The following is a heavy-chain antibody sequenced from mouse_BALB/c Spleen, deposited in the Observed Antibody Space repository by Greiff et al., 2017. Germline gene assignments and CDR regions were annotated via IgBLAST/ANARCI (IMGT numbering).Heavy chain of an antibody. J-gene: IGHJ4*01. Sequence: EVHLVESGGGLVKPGGSLKLSCAASGFTFSSYTMSWVRQTPEKRLEWVATISSGGSYTYYPDSVKGRFTISRDNAKNTLYLQMSSLKSEDTAMYYCTRDRGGKGVYYAMDYWGQGTSVTVSS. V-gene: IGHV5-6-4*01. CDR2: ISSGGSYT. CDR1: GFTFSSYT. CDR3: TRDRGGKGVYYAMDY. D-gene: IGHD1-3*01.